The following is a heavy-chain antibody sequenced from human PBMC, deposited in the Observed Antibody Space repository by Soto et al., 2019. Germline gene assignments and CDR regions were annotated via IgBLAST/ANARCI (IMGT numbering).Heavy chain of an antibody. CDR2: IIPTYETS. D-gene: IGHD4-17*01. CDR1: GGSFSNHA. Sequence: VASVKVSCKASGGSFSNHAISWVRQAPGQGLEWMGGIIPTYETSNYARQFQGRVKISADDSTSTAYMELSSLRFEDTAVYYCASDYGDRNYYYYGMDVWGQGTTVTVSS. V-gene: IGHV1-69*13. CDR3: ASDYGDRNYYYYGMDV. J-gene: IGHJ6*02.